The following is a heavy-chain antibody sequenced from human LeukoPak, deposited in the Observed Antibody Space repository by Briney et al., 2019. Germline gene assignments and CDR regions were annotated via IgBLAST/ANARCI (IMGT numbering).Heavy chain of an antibody. J-gene: IGHJ3*02. D-gene: IGHD5-18*01. Sequence: PSETLSLTCTVSGGSVSSGSYYWSWIRQPPGTGLEWIGYIYYSGGTNYNPSLKSRVTISIDTSKNQFSLKLSSVTAADTAVFYCARGGGYSYGYAFDIWGQGTMVTVS. CDR2: IYYSGGT. V-gene: IGHV4-61*01. CDR1: GGSVSSGSYY. CDR3: ARGGGYSYGYAFDI.